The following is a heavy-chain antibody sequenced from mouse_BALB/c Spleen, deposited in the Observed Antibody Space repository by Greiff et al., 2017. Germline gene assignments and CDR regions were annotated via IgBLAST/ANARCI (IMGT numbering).Heavy chain of an antibody. J-gene: IGHJ2*01. D-gene: IGHD1-1*01. CDR3: ARGYGSSDGFDY. CDR2: INPGSGGT. V-gene: IGHV1-54*01. CDR1: GYAFTNYL. Sequence: QVQLKESGAELVRPGTSVKVSCKASGYAFTNYLIEWVKQRPGQGLEWIGVINPGSGGTNYNEKFKGKATLTADKSSSTAYMQLSSLTSDDSAVYFCARGYGSSDGFDYWGQGTTLTVSS.